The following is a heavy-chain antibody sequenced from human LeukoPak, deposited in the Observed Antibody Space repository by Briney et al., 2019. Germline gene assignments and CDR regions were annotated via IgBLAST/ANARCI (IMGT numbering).Heavy chain of an antibody. CDR3: ARERKVVPAAMSNWFDP. V-gene: IGHV1-2*02. Sequence: ASVKVSCKASGYTFTGYYMHWVRQAPGQGLEWMGWINPNSGGTNYAQKLQGRVTMTTDTSTSTAYMELRSLRSDDTAVYYCARERKVVPAAMSNWFDPWGQGTLVTVSS. D-gene: IGHD2-2*01. CDR2: INPNSGGT. J-gene: IGHJ5*02. CDR1: GYTFTGYY.